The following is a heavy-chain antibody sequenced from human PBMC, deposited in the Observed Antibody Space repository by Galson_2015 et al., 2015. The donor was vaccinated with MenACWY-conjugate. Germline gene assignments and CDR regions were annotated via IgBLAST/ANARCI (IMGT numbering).Heavy chain of an antibody. CDR1: GYTFTKYW. J-gene: IGHJ5*02. CDR2: IFPGDSDT. Sequence: SGAEVKKPGESLKISCKGSGYTFTKYWLGWVRQTPGKGPEWKGIIFPGDSDTRYSPSFQGQVTISADRSISTAYLQWSSLKASDTAMYYCARGASSSSSVRYWFDPWGQGTLVIVSS. D-gene: IGHD6-6*01. CDR3: ARGASSSSSVRYWFDP. V-gene: IGHV5-51*01.